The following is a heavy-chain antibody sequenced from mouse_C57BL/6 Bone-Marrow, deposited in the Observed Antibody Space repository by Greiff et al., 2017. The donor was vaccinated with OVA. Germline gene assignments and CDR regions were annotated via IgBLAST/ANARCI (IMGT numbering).Heavy chain of an antibody. J-gene: IGHJ4*01. V-gene: IGHV1-9*01. D-gene: IGHD2-4*01. CDR1: GYTFTGYW. CDR2: ILPGSGST. CDR3: ARKAGYYDYDVPHYFDY. Sequence: VQLQQSGAELMKPGASVKLSCKATGYTFTGYWIEWVKQRPGHGLEWIGEILPGSGSTNYNEKFKGKATFTADTSSNTAYMQLSSLTTEDSAIYYCARKAGYYDYDVPHYFDYWGQGTSVTVSS.